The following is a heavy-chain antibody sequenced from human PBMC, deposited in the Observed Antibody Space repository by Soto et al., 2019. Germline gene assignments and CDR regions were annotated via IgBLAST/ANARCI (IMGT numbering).Heavy chain of an antibody. Sequence: SENLSLPCAVYGGSLRGFYWGWIRQPPGKGLEWIGEINLSGSTNYNPSLKSRVTISVDTSKNQFSLKLSSVTAADTAVYYCARGRIVVVVAATYNWFDPWGQGTLVTVSS. CDR1: GGSLRGFY. CDR2: INLSGST. J-gene: IGHJ5*02. D-gene: IGHD2-15*01. V-gene: IGHV4-34*01. CDR3: ARGRIVVVVAATYNWFDP.